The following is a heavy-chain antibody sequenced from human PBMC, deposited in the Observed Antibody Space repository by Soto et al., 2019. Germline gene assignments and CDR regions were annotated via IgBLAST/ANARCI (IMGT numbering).Heavy chain of an antibody. CDR3: ARDLGYYDSSGYFDY. V-gene: IGHV3-11*01. J-gene: IGHJ4*02. CDR1: GFTFSDSY. Sequence: GGSLRLSCAASGFTFSDSYMSWIRQAPGKGLERVSYISSSDSIIYYSDSVKGRFIISRDNAKNSLYLQMNSLRAEDTAVYYCARDLGYYDSSGYFDYWGQGTLVTVSS. D-gene: IGHD3-22*01. CDR2: ISSSDSII.